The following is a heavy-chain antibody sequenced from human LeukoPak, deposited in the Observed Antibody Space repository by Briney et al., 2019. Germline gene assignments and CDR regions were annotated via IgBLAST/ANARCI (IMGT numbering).Heavy chain of an antibody. J-gene: IGHJ4*02. Sequence: SETLSLTCAVYGGSFSGYYWSWIRQPPGKGLEWIGEINHSGSTNYNPSLKSRVTISVDTSKNQFSLELSSVTAADTAVYYCARAYDFWSGYYLDYWGQGTLVTVSS. CDR1: GGSFSGYY. CDR2: INHSGST. V-gene: IGHV4-34*01. CDR3: ARAYDFWSGYYLDY. D-gene: IGHD3-3*01.